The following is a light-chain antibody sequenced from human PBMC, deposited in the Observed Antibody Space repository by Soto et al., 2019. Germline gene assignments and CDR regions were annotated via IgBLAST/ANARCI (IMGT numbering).Light chain of an antibody. V-gene: IGKV1-5*03. CDR3: QQYNSYSRT. CDR2: KAS. CDR1: QSISSW. J-gene: IGKJ1*01. Sequence: IQRTPPPSTLSASLGDRVTMTSRASQSISSWLAWYQQKPGKAPKLLIYKASSLESGVPSRFSGSGSGTEFTLTISSLQPDDFATYYCQQYNSYSRTFGQGTKADI.